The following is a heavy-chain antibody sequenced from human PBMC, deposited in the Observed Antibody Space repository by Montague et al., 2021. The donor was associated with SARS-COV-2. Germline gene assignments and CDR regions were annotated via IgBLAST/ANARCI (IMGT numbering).Heavy chain of an antibody. Sequence: SETLSLTCTVSGGSIRSSSYYWGWIRQPAGKGLEWIGSIYFSGXTXYXXXXKXRVTISVDTSKNQFPLKLSSVTAADTAVYCCARHARRWRVATPSGGFDPWGQGTLVTVSS. D-gene: IGHD5-12*01. V-gene: IGHV4-39*01. CDR2: IYFSGXT. J-gene: IGHJ5*02. CDR1: GGSIRSSSYY. CDR3: ARHARRWRVATPSGGFDP.